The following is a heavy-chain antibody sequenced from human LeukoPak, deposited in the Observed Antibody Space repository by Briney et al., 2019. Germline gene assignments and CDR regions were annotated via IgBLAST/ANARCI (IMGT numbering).Heavy chain of an antibody. CDR1: GCAFSNYA. V-gene: IGHV3-23*01. Sequence: GGSLRLSCAASGCAFSNYAMTWVRQAPEKGLQWVSTISTSGRATYYADSVEGRFTISRDNSKNTLYLQMNSLRADDTAVYYCAKARGSSVYEQFDYWGQGTQVTVSP. CDR2: ISTSGRAT. J-gene: IGHJ4*02. CDR3: AKARGSSVYEQFDY. D-gene: IGHD5/OR15-5a*01.